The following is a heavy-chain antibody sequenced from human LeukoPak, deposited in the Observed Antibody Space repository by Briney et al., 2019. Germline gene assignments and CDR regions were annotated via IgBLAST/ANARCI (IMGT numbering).Heavy chain of an antibody. Sequence: PGGSLRLSCAASGFTFSSYSMNWVRQAPGKGLEWVSSISSSSSYIYYADSVKGRFTISRDNAKNSLYLQMNSLRAEDTAVYYCARDWEGRDYYDSSGYYYGDAFDIWGQGTMVTVSS. J-gene: IGHJ3*02. CDR3: ARDWEGRDYYDSSGYYYGDAFDI. D-gene: IGHD3-22*01. CDR2: ISSSSSYI. V-gene: IGHV3-21*01. CDR1: GFTFSSYS.